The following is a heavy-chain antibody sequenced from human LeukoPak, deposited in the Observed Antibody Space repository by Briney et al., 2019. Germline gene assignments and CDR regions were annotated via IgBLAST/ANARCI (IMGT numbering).Heavy chain of an antibody. J-gene: IGHJ5*02. V-gene: IGHV3-23*01. D-gene: IGHD2-2*01. Sequence: PRGSLRLSCAASGFTFSSYAMSWVRQGPGEGLEWVSASGGGDMTHYTGSVKGRFTISRDNSRNVLYLQMNSLRADDAAIYYCARGYCTSTNCNNWFDPWGQGALVTVSS. CDR2: SGGGDMT. CDR1: GFTFSSYA. CDR3: ARGYCTSTNCNNWFDP.